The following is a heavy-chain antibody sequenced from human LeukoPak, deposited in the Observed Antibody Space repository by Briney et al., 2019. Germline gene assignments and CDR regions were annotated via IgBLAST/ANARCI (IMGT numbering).Heavy chain of an antibody. CDR2: ISSSGSTI. Sequence: GGSLRLSCAASGFTFSSYEMNWVRQAPGKGLEWVSYISSSGSTIYYADSVKGRFTISRDNAKNSLYLQMNSLRAEDTAIHYCAKDSARVVVLGYFDYWGQGTLVTVSS. D-gene: IGHD2-15*01. CDR1: GFTFSSYE. V-gene: IGHV3-48*03. CDR3: AKDSARVVVLGYFDY. J-gene: IGHJ4*02.